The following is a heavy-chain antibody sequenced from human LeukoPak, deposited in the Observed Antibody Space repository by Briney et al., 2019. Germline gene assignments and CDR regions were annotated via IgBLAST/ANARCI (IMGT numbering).Heavy chain of an antibody. CDR3: ARDGRGVEVNAFDI. V-gene: IGHV1-2*02. CDR2: TNPNSGGT. CDR1: GYIFTDYY. Sequence: GASVKVSCKASGYIFTDYYMHWARQAPGQGLEWMGWTNPNSGGTNYAQKFQGRVTMTRDTSISTAYMELSRLRSDDTAVYYCARDGRGVEVNAFDIWGQGTMVTVSS. D-gene: IGHD1-26*01. J-gene: IGHJ3*02.